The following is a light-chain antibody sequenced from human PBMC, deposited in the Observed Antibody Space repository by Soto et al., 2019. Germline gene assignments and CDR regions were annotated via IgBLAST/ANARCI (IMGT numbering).Light chain of an antibody. Sequence: QSVLTQPASVSGSPGQSITISCTGTSSDVGSYNLVSWYQQHPGKAPKLMIYEGSKRPSGVPDRFSGSKSGTSASLAISGLRSEDEADYYCAVWDDSLNGPVFGGGTKLTVL. J-gene: IGLJ2*01. CDR3: AVWDDSLNGPV. CDR1: SSDVGSYNL. CDR2: EGS. V-gene: IGLV2-14*02.